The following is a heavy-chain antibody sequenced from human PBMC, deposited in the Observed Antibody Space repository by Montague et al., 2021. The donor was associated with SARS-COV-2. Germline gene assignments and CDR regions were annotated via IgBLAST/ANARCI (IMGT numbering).Heavy chain of an antibody. CDR1: GGSFSNYS. V-gene: IGHV4-34*01. CDR3: ARGGTVATFFAPKRTRSDNWFDL. J-gene: IGHJ5*02. D-gene: IGHD5-12*01. CDR2: INHSGST. Sequence: SETLSLTCAVYGGSFSNYSWSWIRQPPAQGLEWIGEINHSGSTNYNQSLKSRVTISVDTSTNQFSLKLSSVTAADTAVYYCARGGTVATFFAPKRTRSDNWFDLWGQGTLVTVSS.